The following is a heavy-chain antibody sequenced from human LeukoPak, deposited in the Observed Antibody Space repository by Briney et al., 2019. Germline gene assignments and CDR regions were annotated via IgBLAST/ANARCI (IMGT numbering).Heavy chain of an antibody. V-gene: IGHV4-61*02. Sequence: TLSLPCTVSGGSISSNSYYWSWIRQPAGKGLEWIGRIYTSGSTNYNPSLKSRVTMSVDTSKNQFSLKLSSVTAADTAVYYCARDVDMENWFDPWGQGTLVTVSS. J-gene: IGHJ5*02. D-gene: IGHD5-12*01. CDR2: IYTSGST. CDR1: GGSISSNSYY. CDR3: ARDVDMENWFDP.